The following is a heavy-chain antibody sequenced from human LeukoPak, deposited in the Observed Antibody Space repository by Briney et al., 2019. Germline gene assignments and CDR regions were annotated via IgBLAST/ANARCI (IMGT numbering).Heavy chain of an antibody. CDR1: GGSISSYY. Sequence: PPETLSLTCTVSGGSISSYYWSWIRQPPGKGLEWIGYMYYSGSPNYNPSLKSRVTISVDRSTNQLSLKLSSVTAADTAVYYCARHGEQQLVRRWFDSWGQGTLVTVSS. CDR3: ARHGEQQLVRRWFDS. V-gene: IGHV4-59*08. CDR2: MYYSGSP. J-gene: IGHJ5*01. D-gene: IGHD6-13*01.